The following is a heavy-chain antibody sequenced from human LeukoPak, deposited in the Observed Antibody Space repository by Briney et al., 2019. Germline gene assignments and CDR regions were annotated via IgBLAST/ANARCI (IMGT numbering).Heavy chain of an antibody. CDR1: GGSISSGGYY. J-gene: IGHJ4*02. Sequence: SETLSLTCTVSGGSISSGGYYWSWIRQHPGKGLEWIGYIYYSGSTYYNPSLKSRVTISVDTSKNQFSLKLSSVTAADTAVYYCARGEDVDQDFMGNFDYWGQGTLVTVSS. CDR2: IYYSGST. D-gene: IGHD2/OR15-2a*01. V-gene: IGHV4-31*03. CDR3: ARGEDVDQDFMGNFDY.